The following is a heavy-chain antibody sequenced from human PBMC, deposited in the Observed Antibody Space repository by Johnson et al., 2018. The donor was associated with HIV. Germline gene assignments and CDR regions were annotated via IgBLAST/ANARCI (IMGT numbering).Heavy chain of an antibody. Sequence: QVQLVESGGGVVQPGRSLRLSCAVSGFTFNNYPMHWVRQAPGKGLEWVAVIYYDGTNKYYADSVKGRFTISRDNSKNTLYLQMNSLRAEDTAVYYCAGDDDGQQVGFAFDIWGQGTMVTVSS. D-gene: IGHD4/OR15-4a*01. CDR3: AGDDDGQQVGFAFDI. V-gene: IGHV3-30-3*01. CDR1: GFTFNNYP. J-gene: IGHJ3*02. CDR2: IYYDGTNK.